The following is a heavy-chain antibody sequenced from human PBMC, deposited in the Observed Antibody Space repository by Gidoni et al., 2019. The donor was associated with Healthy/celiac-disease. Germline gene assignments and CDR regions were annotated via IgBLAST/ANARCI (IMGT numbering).Heavy chain of an antibody. D-gene: IGHD4-17*01. CDR2: INHSGST. CDR1: GGSFSGYY. J-gene: IGHJ2*01. Sequence: QVQLQQWGAGLLKPSETLSLTCAVYGGSFSGYYWSWIRQPPGKGLEWIGEINHSGSTNYNPSLKSRVTISVDTSKNQFSLKLSSVTAADTAVYYCARGVAFDYGGSWYFDLWGRGTLVTVSS. V-gene: IGHV4-34*01. CDR3: ARGVAFDYGGSWYFDL.